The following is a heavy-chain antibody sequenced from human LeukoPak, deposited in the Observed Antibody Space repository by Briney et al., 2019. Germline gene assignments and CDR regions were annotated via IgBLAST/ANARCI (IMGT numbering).Heavy chain of an antibody. J-gene: IGHJ4*02. D-gene: IGHD3-22*01. CDR3: ARDRSSMMVTGYIPAPDY. V-gene: IGHV1-18*01. CDR1: GYTFTSYG. Sequence: ASVKVSCKVSGYTFTSYGISWVRQAPGQGLEWMGWISAYNGNTNYAQKLQGRVTMTTDTSTSTAYMELRSLRSDDTAVYYCARDRSSMMVTGYIPAPDYWGQGTLVTVSS. CDR2: ISAYNGNT.